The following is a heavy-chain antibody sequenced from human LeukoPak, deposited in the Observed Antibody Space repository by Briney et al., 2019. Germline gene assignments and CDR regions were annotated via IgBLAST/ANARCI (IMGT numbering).Heavy chain of an antibody. CDR2: ITISGQTK. CDR1: GFAFSTYE. Sequence: GGSLRLSCAASGFAFSTYEMSWVRQAPGKGLEWIADITISGQTKNYADSVKGRFTISRDNAMSSLYLQMNSLRVEDTGVFYCARGDPHADLWGQGTLLTVSS. CDR3: ARGDPHADL. V-gene: IGHV3-48*03. J-gene: IGHJ5*02.